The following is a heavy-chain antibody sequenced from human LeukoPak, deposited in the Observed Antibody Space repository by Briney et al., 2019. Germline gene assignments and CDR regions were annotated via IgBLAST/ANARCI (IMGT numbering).Heavy chain of an antibody. D-gene: IGHD3-10*01. Sequence: GGSLRLSCAASGFTFSSYWMSWVRQAPGKGLEWVSAISGSGGSTYYADSVKGRFTISRDNSKNTLYLQMNSLRAEDTAVYYCAKSLYYYGSGSYSVIDYWGQGTLVTVSS. J-gene: IGHJ4*02. CDR3: AKSLYYYGSGSYSVIDY. CDR1: GFTFSSYW. V-gene: IGHV3-23*01. CDR2: ISGSGGST.